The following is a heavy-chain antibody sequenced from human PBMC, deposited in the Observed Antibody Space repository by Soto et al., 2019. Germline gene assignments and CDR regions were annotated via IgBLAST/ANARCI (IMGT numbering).Heavy chain of an antibody. CDR2: INHSGNT. CDR3: ARVVVGPTNWFDP. CDR1: GGSFNAYY. D-gene: IGHD2-21*01. Sequence: PSETLSLTCAVYGGSFNAYYWSWIRQPPGKGLEWIGEINHSGNTNYNSALKSRVTISVDTSKNQFSLNLTSVTAADTAVHYCARVVVGPTNWFDPWGQGTLVTVSS. V-gene: IGHV4-34*01. J-gene: IGHJ5*02.